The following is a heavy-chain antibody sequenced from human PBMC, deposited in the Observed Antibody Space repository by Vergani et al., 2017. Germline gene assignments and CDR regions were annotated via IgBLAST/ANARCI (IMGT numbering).Heavy chain of an antibody. V-gene: IGHV3-33*08. D-gene: IGHD3-22*01. J-gene: IGHJ6*02. CDR3: ARDASTYYYDSSGYLPSYYYYGMDV. Sequence: VQLVESGGGVVRPGGSLRLSCAASGFTFSSYEMNWVRQAPGKGLEWVAVIWYDGSNKYYADSVKGRFTISRDNSKNTLYLQMNSLRAEDTAVYYCARDASTYYYDSSGYLPSYYYYGMDVWGQGTTVTVSS. CDR2: IWYDGSNK. CDR1: GFTFSSYE.